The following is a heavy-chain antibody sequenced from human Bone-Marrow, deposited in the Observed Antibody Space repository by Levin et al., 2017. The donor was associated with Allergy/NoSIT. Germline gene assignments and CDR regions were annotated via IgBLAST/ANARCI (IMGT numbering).Heavy chain of an antibody. D-gene: IGHD1-26*01. V-gene: IGHV1-58*02. Sequence: KISCQASGFTFRSAAIHWVRQAPGQHLEWIGWIAVGSGNTNYAQKFQETVTFTRDMSTSTAYMEVSSLTSDDTAVYYCAADRVGGLDAWGQGALVTVSS. J-gene: IGHJ5*02. CDR1: GFTFRSAA. CDR2: IAVGSGNT. CDR3: AADRVGGLDA.